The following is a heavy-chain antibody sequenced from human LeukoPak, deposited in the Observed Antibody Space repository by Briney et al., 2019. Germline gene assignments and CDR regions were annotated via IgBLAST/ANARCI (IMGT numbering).Heavy chain of an antibody. CDR1: GFTFSSYG. CDR3: AKAASATFDI. V-gene: IGHV3-30*02. Sequence: GGSLRLSCAASGFTFSSYGMHWVRQAPGKGLEWVAFIRYDGSNKNYADSVKGRFTISRDNSKNTLYLQMNSLRPEDTALYYCAKAASATFDIWGLGTMVTVSS. D-gene: IGHD2-15*01. J-gene: IGHJ3*02. CDR2: IRYDGSNK.